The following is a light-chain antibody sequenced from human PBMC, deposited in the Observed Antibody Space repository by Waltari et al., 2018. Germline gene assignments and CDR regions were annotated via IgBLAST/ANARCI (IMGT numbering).Light chain of an antibody. CDR1: VLAKKY. V-gene: IGLV3-27*01. CDR3: FSAADNNWV. Sequence: SYELTQPSSVSVSPGQTAKLLCSGDVLAKKYARWFQQNPGQAPLLLIYADSERPSEIPGRFSGASAGTTVTLTITGAHVDDEADYYCFSAADNNWVFGGGTKLTVL. J-gene: IGLJ3*02. CDR2: ADS.